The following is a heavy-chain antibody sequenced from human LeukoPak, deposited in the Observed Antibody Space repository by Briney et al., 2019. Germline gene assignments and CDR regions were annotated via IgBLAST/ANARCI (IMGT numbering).Heavy chain of an antibody. CDR1: GGSISSGDYY. D-gene: IGHD3-10*01. Sequence: PLQTLSLTCTVSGGSISSGDYYWSWIRQPAGKGLEWIGHIYYSGTTYYNPSLKGRVTISVDTSKNQFSLKLSSVTAADTAVYYCACTGGYYVDYWGQGTLVTVSS. CDR3: ACTGGYYVDY. V-gene: IGHV4-30-4*01. CDR2: IYYSGTT. J-gene: IGHJ4*02.